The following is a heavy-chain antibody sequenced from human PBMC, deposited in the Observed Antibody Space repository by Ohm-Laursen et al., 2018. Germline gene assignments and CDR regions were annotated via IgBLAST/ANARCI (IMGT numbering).Heavy chain of an antibody. CDR2: ISWNSGSI. V-gene: IGHV3-9*01. J-gene: IGHJ4*02. CDR1: GFTFDDYA. D-gene: IGHD6-13*01. CDR3: AKALIAAAGSNFDY. Sequence: SLRLSRTAPGFTFDDYAMHWVRQAPGKGLEWVSGISWNSGSIGYADSVKGRFTISRDNAKNSLYLQMNRLRAEDTALYYCAKALIAAAGSNFDYWGQGTLVTVSS.